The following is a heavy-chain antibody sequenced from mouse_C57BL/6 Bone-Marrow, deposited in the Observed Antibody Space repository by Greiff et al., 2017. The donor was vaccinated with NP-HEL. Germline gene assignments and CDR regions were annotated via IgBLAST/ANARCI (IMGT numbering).Heavy chain of an antibody. V-gene: IGHV5-15*01. CDR2: ISNLAYSI. D-gene: IGHD1-1*01. J-gene: IGHJ1*03. CDR3: ARRYYYGSSWYFDV. Sequence: EVKVVESGGGLVQPGGSLKLSCAASGFTFSDYGMAWVRQAPRKGPEWVAFISNLAYSIYYADTVTGRFTISRENAKNTLYLEMSSLRSEDTAMYYCARRYYYGSSWYFDVWGTGTTVTVSS. CDR1: GFTFSDYG.